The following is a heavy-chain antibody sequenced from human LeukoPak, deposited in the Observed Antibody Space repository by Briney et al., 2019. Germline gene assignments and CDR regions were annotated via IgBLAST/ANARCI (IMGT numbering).Heavy chain of an antibody. Sequence: ASVNVSCKASGYTFTDYYMYWVRQAPGQGLEWMGWINPNSGGTNYAQKFQGRVTMTRDTSISTAYMELSRLRSDDTAVYYCARVGVGATGFDYWGQGTLVTVSS. D-gene: IGHD1-26*01. CDR3: ARVGVGATGFDY. CDR2: INPNSGGT. J-gene: IGHJ4*02. V-gene: IGHV1-2*02. CDR1: GYTFTDYY.